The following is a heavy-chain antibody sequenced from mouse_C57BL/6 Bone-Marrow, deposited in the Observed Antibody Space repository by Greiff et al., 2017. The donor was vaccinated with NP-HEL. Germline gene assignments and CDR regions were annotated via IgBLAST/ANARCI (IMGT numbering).Heavy chain of an antibody. Sequence: EVQLVESGGGLVQPGGSLSLSCAASGFTFTDYYMSWVRQPPGKALEWLGFIRNKANGYTTEYSASVKGRFTISRDNSQSILYLQMNALRAEDSATYYCARSPSTNVWGTGTTVTVSS. CDR2: IRNKANGYTT. J-gene: IGHJ1*03. CDR3: ARSPSTNV. D-gene: IGHD2-1*01. V-gene: IGHV7-3*01. CDR1: GFTFTDYY.